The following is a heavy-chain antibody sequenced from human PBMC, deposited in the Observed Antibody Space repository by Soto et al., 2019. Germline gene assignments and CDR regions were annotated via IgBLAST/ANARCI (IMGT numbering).Heavy chain of an antibody. J-gene: IGHJ4*02. V-gene: IGHV3-30*18. CDR2: ISYDGNNK. D-gene: IGHD6-6*01. CDR3: SKGQGSYSSSSLGY. Sequence: QVQLVESGGGVVQPGRSLRLSCAASGFTFSSYGMHWVRQAPGKGLEWVAVISYDGNNKYYADSVKGRFTISRDNSKITLYPQMNSVRAEDTAVYYCSKGQGSYSSSSLGYWGEGAMVTVS. CDR1: GFTFSSYG.